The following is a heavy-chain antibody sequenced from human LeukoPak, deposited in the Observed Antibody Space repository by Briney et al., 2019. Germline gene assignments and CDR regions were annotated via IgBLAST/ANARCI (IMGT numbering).Heavy chain of an antibody. V-gene: IGHV4-59*08. Sequence: KPSETLSLTCTVSGGSISSYYWSWIRQPPGKGLEWIGYIYYGGSTNYNPSLKSRVTISVDTSKNQFSLKLSSVTVADTAVYYCARLNSSGYYYLYWGQGTLVTVSS. CDR2: IYYGGST. CDR3: ARLNSSGYYYLY. D-gene: IGHD3-22*01. CDR1: GGSISSYY. J-gene: IGHJ4*02.